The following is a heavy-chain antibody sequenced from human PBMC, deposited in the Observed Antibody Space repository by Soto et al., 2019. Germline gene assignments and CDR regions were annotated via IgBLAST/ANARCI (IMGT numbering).Heavy chain of an antibody. V-gene: IGHV3-11*01. CDR1: GFTFSDYY. CDR2: IRGGGTSI. J-gene: IGHJ6*02. Sequence: PGGSLRLSCAASGFTFSDYYMSWIRQAPGKGLEWVSSIRGGGTSIYYADSGKGRFSVSRDNAKTSLYLQMNSLRAEDTAVYYCAKLGSLGQPYYYGMDVWGPGTKVTVSS. D-gene: IGHD2-2*01. CDR3: AKLGSLGQPYYYGMDV.